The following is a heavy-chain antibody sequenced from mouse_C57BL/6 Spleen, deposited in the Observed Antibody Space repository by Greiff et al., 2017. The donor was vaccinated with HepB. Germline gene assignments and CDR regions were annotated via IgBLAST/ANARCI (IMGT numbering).Heavy chain of an antibody. CDR3: ARGARTPRFDY. Sequence: EVQLQQSGPGLVKPSQSLSLTCSVTGYSITSGYYWNWIRQFPGNKLEWMGYISYDGSNNYNPSLKNRISITRDTSKNQFFLKLNSVTTEDTATYYCARGARTPRFDYWGQGTTLTVSS. CDR2: ISYDGSN. CDR1: GYSITSGYY. V-gene: IGHV3-6*01. J-gene: IGHJ2*01.